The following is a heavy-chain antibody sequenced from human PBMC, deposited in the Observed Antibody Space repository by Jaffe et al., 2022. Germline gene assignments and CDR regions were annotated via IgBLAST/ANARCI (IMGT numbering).Heavy chain of an antibody. CDR1: GGTFSSYT. CDR2: IIPILGIA. J-gene: IGHJ3*02. V-gene: IGHV1-69*08. Sequence: QVQLVQSGAEVKKPGSSVKVSCKASGGTFSSYTISWVRQAPGQGLEWMGRIIPILGIANYAQKFQGRVTITADKSTSTAYMELSSLRSEDTAVYYCARELTVAGTVYAFDIWGQGTMVTVSS. D-gene: IGHD6-19*01. CDR3: ARELTVAGTVYAFDI.